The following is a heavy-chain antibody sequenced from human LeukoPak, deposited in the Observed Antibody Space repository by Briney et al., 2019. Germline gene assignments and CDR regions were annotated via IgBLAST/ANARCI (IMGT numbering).Heavy chain of an antibody. D-gene: IGHD3-22*01. CDR2: ISGSGGST. Sequence: GGSLRLFCAASGFTFSSYAMRWVRQAPGKGLEWVSAISGSGGSTYYADSVKGRFTISRDNSKNTLYLQMNSLRAEDTAVYYCAKGSSGSGYSSWGQGTLVTVSS. J-gene: IGHJ4*02. V-gene: IGHV3-23*01. CDR3: AKGSSGSGYSS. CDR1: GFTFSSYA.